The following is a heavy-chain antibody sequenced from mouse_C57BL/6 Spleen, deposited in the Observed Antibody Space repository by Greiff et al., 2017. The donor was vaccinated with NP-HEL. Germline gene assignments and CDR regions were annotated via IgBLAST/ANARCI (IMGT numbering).Heavy chain of an antibody. D-gene: IGHD2-5*01. CDR1: GYTFTSYW. CDR2: IHPNSGST. V-gene: IGHV1-64*01. Sequence: QVQLQQSGAELVKPGASVKLSCKASGYTFTSYWMHWVKQRPGQGLEWIGMIHPNSGSTNYNEKFKSKATLTVDKSSSTAYMQLSSLTSEDSAVYYCARVYYSNYWYFDVWGTGTTVTVSS. J-gene: IGHJ1*03. CDR3: ARVYYSNYWYFDV.